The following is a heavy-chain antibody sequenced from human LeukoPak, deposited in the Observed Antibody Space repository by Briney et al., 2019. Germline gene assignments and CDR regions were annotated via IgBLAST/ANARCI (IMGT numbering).Heavy chain of an antibody. CDR1: DDSISDYY. CDR2: FYNSGRS. Sequence: PSETLSLTCTVSDDSISDYYRGWIRQPPGKRLEWIGYFYNSGRSTYNPSLKSRVTISAGTSKNHFSLKLNSVTTADTAVYYCTRGAGWLIDYWGQGILVTVSS. CDR3: TRGAGWLIDY. D-gene: IGHD3-16*01. V-gene: IGHV4-59*01. J-gene: IGHJ4*02.